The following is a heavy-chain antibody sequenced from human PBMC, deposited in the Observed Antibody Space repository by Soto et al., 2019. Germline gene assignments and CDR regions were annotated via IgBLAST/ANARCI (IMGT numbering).Heavy chain of an antibody. Sequence: QVQLVQSGAEVKKPGSSVKVSCKASGGTFSSYTISWVRQAPGQGLEWMGRIIPILGIANYAQKFQGRVTITADKSTSTAYMELSRLRSEDTAVYYCARVGANRYCGGDCFRWGQGTLVTVSS. D-gene: IGHD2-21*02. J-gene: IGHJ4*02. CDR2: IIPILGIA. CDR1: GGTFSSYT. V-gene: IGHV1-69*02. CDR3: ARVGANRYCGGDCFR.